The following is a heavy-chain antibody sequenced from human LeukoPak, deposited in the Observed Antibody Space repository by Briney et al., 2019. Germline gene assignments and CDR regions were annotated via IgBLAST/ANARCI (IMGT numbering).Heavy chain of an antibody. CDR2: ISSSGRTI. CDR3: ARYSSGWPGYFDY. Sequence: GGSLRLSCAASGFTFSSYEMIWVRQTPGKGLEWVSYISSSGRTIYYADSVKGRFTISRDNAKNSLYLQMNSLRAEDTAVYYCARYSSGWPGYFDYWGQGTLVTVSS. J-gene: IGHJ4*02. D-gene: IGHD6-25*01. CDR1: GFTFSSYE. V-gene: IGHV3-48*03.